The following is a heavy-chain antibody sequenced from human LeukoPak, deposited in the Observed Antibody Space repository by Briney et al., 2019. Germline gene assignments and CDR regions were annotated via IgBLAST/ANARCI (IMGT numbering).Heavy chain of an antibody. D-gene: IGHD3-10*01. CDR1: GYSFTSYW. CDR3: ARPIGAYYYGSGSYYSNYMDV. Sequence: GESLKISCKGSGYSFTSYWIGWVRQMPGKGLEWMGIIYPGDSDTRYSPSFQGQVTISADKSISTAYLQWSSLKASDTAMYYCARPIGAYYYGSGSYYSNYMDVWGKGTTVTISS. V-gene: IGHV5-51*01. CDR2: IYPGDSDT. J-gene: IGHJ6*03.